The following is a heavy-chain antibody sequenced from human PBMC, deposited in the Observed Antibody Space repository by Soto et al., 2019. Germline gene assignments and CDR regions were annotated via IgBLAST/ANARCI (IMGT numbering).Heavy chain of an antibody. D-gene: IGHD3-9*01. CDR3: ARGFDILTGLDY. Sequence: PGGSLRLSCAASGFTFSSYSMNWVRQAPGKGLEWVASISSSSSYIYYADSVKGRFTIPRDNAKNSLYLQMNSLRAEDTAGYYCARGFDILTGLDYWGQGTLVTVSS. CDR2: ISSSSSYI. V-gene: IGHV3-21*01. J-gene: IGHJ4*02. CDR1: GFTFSSYS.